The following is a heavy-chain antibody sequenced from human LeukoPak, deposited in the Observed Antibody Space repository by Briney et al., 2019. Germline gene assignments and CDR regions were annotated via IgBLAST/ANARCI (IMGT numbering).Heavy chain of an antibody. D-gene: IGHD2-15*01. V-gene: IGHV3-53*01. J-gene: IGHJ5*02. CDR2: IYSGGST. Sequence: PGGSLRLSCAASGFTFSSYAMSWVRQAPGKGLEWVSVIYSGGSTYYADSVKGRFTISRDNSKNTLYLQMNSLRAEDTAVYYCARERGPYCSDGSRYGGYNWFDPWGQGTLVTVSS. CDR3: ARERGPYCSDGSRYGGYNWFDP. CDR1: GFTFSSYA.